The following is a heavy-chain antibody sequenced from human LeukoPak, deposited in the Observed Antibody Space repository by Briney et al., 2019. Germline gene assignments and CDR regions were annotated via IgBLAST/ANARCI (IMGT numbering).Heavy chain of an antibody. CDR3: ARGDWDYYDSSGYYVDY. V-gene: IGHV1-18*01. CDR1: GYTFTSYG. D-gene: IGHD3-22*01. CDR2: ISAYNGNT. J-gene: IGHJ4*02. Sequence: ASVKVSCKASGYTFTSYGISWVRQAPGQGREWMGWISAYNGNTNYAQKLQGRVTMTTDTSTSTAYMELRSPRSDDTAVYYCARGDWDYYDSSGYYVDYWGQGTLVTVSS.